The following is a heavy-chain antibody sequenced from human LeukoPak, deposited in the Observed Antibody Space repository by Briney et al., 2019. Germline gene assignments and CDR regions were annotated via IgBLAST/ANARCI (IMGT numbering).Heavy chain of an antibody. V-gene: IGHV1-69*05. Sequence: SVKVSCKGSGGTFSSYAISWVRQAPGQGLEWMGGIIPIFGTANYAQKFQGGVTITTDESTSTAYMELSSLRSEDTAVYYCARAGYSSSWYVGGWFDPWGQGTLVTVSS. J-gene: IGHJ5*02. D-gene: IGHD6-13*01. CDR2: IIPIFGTA. CDR1: GGTFSSYA. CDR3: ARAGYSSSWYVGGWFDP.